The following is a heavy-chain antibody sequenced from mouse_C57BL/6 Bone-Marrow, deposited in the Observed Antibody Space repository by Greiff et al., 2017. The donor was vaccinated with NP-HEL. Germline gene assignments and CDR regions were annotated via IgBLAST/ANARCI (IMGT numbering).Heavy chain of an antibody. CDR3: TRRASYDGYYVGFAY. CDR2: IYPGNSDT. J-gene: IGHJ3*01. Sequence: VQLQQSGTVLARPGASVKMSCKTSGYTFTSYWMHWVKQRPGQGLEWIGAIYPGNSDTSYHQKFKGQAQLTAVTSASTAYMELSSLTNEDSAVDYCTRRASYDGYYVGFAYWGQGTLVTVSA. V-gene: IGHV1-5*01. CDR1: GYTFTSYW. D-gene: IGHD2-3*01.